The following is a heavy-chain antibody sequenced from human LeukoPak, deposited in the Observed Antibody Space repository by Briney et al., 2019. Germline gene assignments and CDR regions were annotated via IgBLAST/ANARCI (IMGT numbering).Heavy chain of an antibody. D-gene: IGHD6-13*01. V-gene: IGHV2-5*02. J-gene: IGHJ4*02. CDR3: AHIAAAGRLPVD. CDR1: GFSLSTSGVG. Sequence: ESGPTLVKPTQTLTLTCTFSGFSLSTSGVGVGWIRQPPGKALEWLALIYWDDDKRYSPSLKSRLTITKDTSKNRVVLTMTNMDPVDTATYYYAHIAAAGRLPVDWGQETLVTVSS. CDR2: IYWDDDK.